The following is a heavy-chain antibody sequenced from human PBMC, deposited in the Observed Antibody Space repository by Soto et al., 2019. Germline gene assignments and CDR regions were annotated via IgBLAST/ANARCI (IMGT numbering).Heavy chain of an antibody. CDR3: ARSVVHQWLVHDAFDV. CDR1: GGSISSSY. J-gene: IGHJ3*01. D-gene: IGHD6-19*01. V-gene: IGHV4-59*01. CDR2: IYYSGTT. Sequence: SATLSLTCTVSGGSISSSYWSWIRQSPGKGLEWIAYIYYSGTTNYNPSLESRVTISIDTSKNQFSLRLTSLTAADTAVYYCARSVVHQWLVHDAFDVWGRGTLVTVSS.